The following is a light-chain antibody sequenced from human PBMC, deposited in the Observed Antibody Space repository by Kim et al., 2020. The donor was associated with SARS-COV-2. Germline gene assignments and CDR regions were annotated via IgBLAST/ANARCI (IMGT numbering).Light chain of an antibody. V-gene: IGLV2-18*02. Sequence: GQTATISCTGTNSDVGNYDRVSWYQQSPGTAPKVIIYEVSKRPSGVPDRFSGSKSGNTASLTISGLQAEDEADYYCCSKTSSTTYVFGTGTKVTVL. CDR1: NSDVGNYDR. CDR3: CSKTSSTTYV. CDR2: EVS. J-gene: IGLJ1*01.